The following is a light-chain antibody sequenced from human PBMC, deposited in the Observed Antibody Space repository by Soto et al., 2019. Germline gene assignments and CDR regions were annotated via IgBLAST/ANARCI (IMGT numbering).Light chain of an antibody. J-gene: IGKJ5*01. V-gene: IGKV1-39*01. CDR1: QSIATY. CDR2: TAS. Sequence: DIQMTQSPSSLSASVGDRVTITCRAGQSIATYLNWFQQKPGKAPKLLIYTASHLLSGVPSRFSGSGSGTDFTLTITSLQPEDFGTYYCQQTYGIPITFGQGTRLEIK. CDR3: QQTYGIPIT.